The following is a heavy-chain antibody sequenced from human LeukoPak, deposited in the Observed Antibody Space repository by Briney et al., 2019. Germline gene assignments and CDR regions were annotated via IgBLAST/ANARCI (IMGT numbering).Heavy chain of an antibody. D-gene: IGHD4-17*01. J-gene: IGHJ4*02. CDR2: IWYDGSNK. Sequence: GWSLRLSCAASGFTFSSYGMHWVRQAPGKGLEWVAVIWYDGSNKYYADSVKGRFTISRDNSKNTLYLQMNSLRAEDTAVYYCAREDGDYPYYFDYWGQGTLVTVSS. CDR3: AREDGDYPYYFDY. CDR1: GFTFSSYG. V-gene: IGHV3-33*01.